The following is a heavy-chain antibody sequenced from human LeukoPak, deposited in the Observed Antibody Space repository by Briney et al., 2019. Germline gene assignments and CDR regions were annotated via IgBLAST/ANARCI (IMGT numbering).Heavy chain of an antibody. CDR3: ARAPVPWYGAGS. CDR2: ISSTSSYI. CDR1: GFTFSSYS. V-gene: IGHV3-21*04. J-gene: IGHJ5*02. Sequence: GGSLRLSCAASGFTFSSYSMNWVRQAPGKGLEWVSFISSTSSYIYYADSVKGRFTISRDNAKNSLYLQMDSLRDEDTAVYYCARAPVPWYGAGSWGPGTPVTLS. D-gene: IGHD4-17*01.